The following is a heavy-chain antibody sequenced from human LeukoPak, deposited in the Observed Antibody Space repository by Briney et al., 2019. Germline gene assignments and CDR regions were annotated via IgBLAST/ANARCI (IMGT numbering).Heavy chain of an antibody. J-gene: IGHJ4*02. V-gene: IGHV3-74*01. CDR2: INSDGSTT. CDR3: ARVFLAAAGTRQDY. D-gene: IGHD6-13*01. CDR1: GFTFSSYW. Sequence: GGSLRLSCGASGFTFSSYWMHWVRQAPGKGLVWISRINSDGSTTSYADSVKGRFTISRDNAKNTLYLQMNSLRAEDTAVYYCARVFLAAAGTRQDYWGQGTLVTVSS.